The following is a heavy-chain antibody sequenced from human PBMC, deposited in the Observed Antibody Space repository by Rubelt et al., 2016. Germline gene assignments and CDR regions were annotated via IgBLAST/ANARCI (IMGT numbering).Heavy chain of an antibody. CDR2: ISYDGSNK. Sequence: VQLVESGGGVVQPGRSLRLSCAASGFTFSSYAMHWVRQAPGKGLEWVAVISYDGSNKYYADSVKGRFTISRDKSKNTLDLQMNSLRAEDTAVYYCAKGHSNLDYWGQGTLVTVSS. CDR3: AKGHSNLDY. J-gene: IGHJ4*02. V-gene: IGHV3-30*04. D-gene: IGHD6-13*01. CDR1: GFTFSSYA.